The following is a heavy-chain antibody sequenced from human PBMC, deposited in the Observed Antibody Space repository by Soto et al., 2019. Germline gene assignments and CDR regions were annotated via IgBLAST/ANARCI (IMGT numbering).Heavy chain of an antibody. J-gene: IGHJ5*02. V-gene: IGHV3-23*01. D-gene: IGHD1-1*01. CDR3: GKDGVTIWNRNWFDP. CDR1: GFSFSSSA. CDR2: ITSDGSTT. Sequence: EVQLLESGGDLVQPGGSLRLSCAASGFSFSSSAMSWVRQAPGRGLEWVSAITSDGSTTTYADSVKGRFSIYRDNSNNTLYLKMNSVRAKDTGVYYCGKDGVTIWNRNWFDPWGQGTLVTVSS.